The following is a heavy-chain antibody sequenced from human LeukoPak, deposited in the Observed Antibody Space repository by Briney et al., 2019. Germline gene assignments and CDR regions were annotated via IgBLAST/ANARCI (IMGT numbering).Heavy chain of an antibody. CDR2: INPNSGGT. CDR1: GYTLTGYY. D-gene: IGHD6-13*01. J-gene: IGHJ5*02. CDR3: ARDWGYSSSCLLP. V-gene: IGHV1-2*02. Sequence: ASVKVSCKASGYTLTGYYMHWVRQAPGQGLEWMGWINPNSGGTNYAQKFQGRVTMTRDTSISTAYMELSRLRSDDTAVYYCARDWGYSSSCLLPWGQGTLVTVSS.